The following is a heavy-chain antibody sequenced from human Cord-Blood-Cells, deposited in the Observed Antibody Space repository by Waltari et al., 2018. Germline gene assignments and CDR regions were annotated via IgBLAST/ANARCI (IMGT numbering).Heavy chain of an antibody. V-gene: IGHV4-34*01. CDR1: GGSFSGYY. J-gene: IGHJ6*02. CDR3: ARGRRYYYYYGMDV. CDR2: INHSGST. Sequence: QVQLQQWGAGLLKPSETLSLTCAVYGGSFSGYYWSWIRQPPGKGLEWIGEINHSGSTNYHPSLKSRVTISVDTSKNQFSLKLSSVTAADTAVYYCARGRRYYYYYGMDVWGQGTTVTVSS.